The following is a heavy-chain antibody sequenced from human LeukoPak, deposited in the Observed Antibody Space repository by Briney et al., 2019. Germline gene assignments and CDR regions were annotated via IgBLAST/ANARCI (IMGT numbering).Heavy chain of an antibody. Sequence: RPGGSLRLSCAASGFTSDDYGMSWVRQAPGKGLEWVSGINWNGGSTGYADSVKGRFTISRDNAKNSLYLQMNSLRAEDTALYYCALAAAVGGTPHFDYWGQGTLVTVSS. J-gene: IGHJ4*02. CDR1: GFTSDDYG. CDR2: INWNGGST. V-gene: IGHV3-20*04. CDR3: ALAAAVGGTPHFDY. D-gene: IGHD6-13*01.